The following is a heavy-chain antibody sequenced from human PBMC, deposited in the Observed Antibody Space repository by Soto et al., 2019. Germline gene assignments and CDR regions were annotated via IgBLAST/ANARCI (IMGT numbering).Heavy chain of an antibody. D-gene: IGHD6-13*01. V-gene: IGHV3-23*01. Sequence: GGSLRLSCAASGFTFSSYAMSWVRQAPGKGLEWVSAISGSGGSTYYADSVKGRFTISRDNSKNTLYLQMNSLRAEDTAVYYYAKDREQQLELYYFDYWGQGTLVTVSS. CDR3: AKDREQQLELYYFDY. CDR1: GFTFSSYA. J-gene: IGHJ4*02. CDR2: ISGSGGST.